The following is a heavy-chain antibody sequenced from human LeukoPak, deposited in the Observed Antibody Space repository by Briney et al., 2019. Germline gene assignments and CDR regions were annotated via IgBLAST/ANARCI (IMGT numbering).Heavy chain of an antibody. CDR3: ARGGSYYGN. J-gene: IGHJ4*02. D-gene: IGHD1-26*01. CDR1: GDSISSNY. V-gene: IGHV4-59*01. CDR2: IFSSGNT. Sequence: PSETLSLPCTVSGDSISSNYWRWIRQSPGKRLVWIAYIFSSGNTNYNPSLKSRVTISVDTSKNQFSLKVTSVTAADTAVYYCARGGSYYGNWGQGTLVTVSS.